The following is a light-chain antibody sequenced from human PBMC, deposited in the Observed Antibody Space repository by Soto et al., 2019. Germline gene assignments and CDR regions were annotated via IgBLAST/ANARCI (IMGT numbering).Light chain of an antibody. CDR1: SSDVGGYNY. V-gene: IGLV2-23*01. J-gene: IGLJ2*01. CDR3: SSYAGSMSVI. CDR2: EAT. Sequence: QSALTQPASVSGSPGQSITISCTGTSSDVGGYNYVSWYQQHPGKAPKLMIYEATKRPSGVSTRFSGSKSGNTASLTISGLQAEDEADYFCSSYAGSMSVIFGGGTKVTVL.